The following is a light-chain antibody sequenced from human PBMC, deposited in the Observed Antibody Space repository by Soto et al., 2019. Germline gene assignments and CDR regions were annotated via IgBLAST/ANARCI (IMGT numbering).Light chain of an antibody. V-gene: IGKV1-39*01. CDR1: QSISSY. CDR2: AAS. CDR3: QQYSSLPRT. Sequence: DIQRTRSPSSLSASVGDRVTTTCRASQSISSYLNWYQQKPGKAPKLLIYAASSLQSGVPSRFSGSGSGTDFTLTISRLEPEDFAVYYCQQYSSLPRTFGQGTKVDIK. J-gene: IGKJ1*01.